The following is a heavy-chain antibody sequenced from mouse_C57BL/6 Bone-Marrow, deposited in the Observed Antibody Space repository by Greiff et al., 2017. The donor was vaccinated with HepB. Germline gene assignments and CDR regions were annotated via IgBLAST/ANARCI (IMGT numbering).Heavy chain of an antibody. CDR2: IYPRSGNT. CDR3: ARLSLLAMDY. V-gene: IGHV1-81*01. CDR1: GYTFTSYG. Sequence: VQLQQSGAELARPGASVKLSCKASGYTFTSYGISWVKQRTGQCLEWIGEIYPRSGNTYYNEKFKGKATLTADKSSSTAYMELRSLTSEDSAVYFCARLSLLAMDYWGQGTSVTVSS. J-gene: IGHJ4*01. D-gene: IGHD6-2*01.